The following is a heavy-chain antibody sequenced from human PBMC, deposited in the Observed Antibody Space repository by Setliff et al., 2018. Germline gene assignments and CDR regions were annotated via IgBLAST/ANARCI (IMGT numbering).Heavy chain of an antibody. D-gene: IGHD1-26*01. CDR1: GFTFDDYG. CDR3: CSGSYLFVY. Sequence: PGGSLRLSCAASGFTFDDYGMSWVRQAPGKGLEWVSGISANGDTTYYADSVKGRFTISRDNSKNTLYLQMNSLRAEDTAVYYCCSGSYLFVYWGQGSLVTVSS. J-gene: IGHJ4*02. V-gene: IGHV3-23*01. CDR2: ISANGDTT.